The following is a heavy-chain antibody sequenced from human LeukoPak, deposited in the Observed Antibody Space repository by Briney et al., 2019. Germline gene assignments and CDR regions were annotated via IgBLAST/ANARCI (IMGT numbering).Heavy chain of an antibody. V-gene: IGHV3-74*01. D-gene: IGHD1-26*01. Sequence: TGGSLRLSCAASRFTFSNYWMHWVRQAPGKGLVWVSRIVSDGSRTSYADSVKGRFTISRDNAKNTLYLQMNSLRAEDTAVYYCAGKSGSYYFFDYWGQGTLVTVSS. CDR2: IVSDGSRT. CDR1: RFTFSNYW. CDR3: AGKSGSYYFFDY. J-gene: IGHJ4*02.